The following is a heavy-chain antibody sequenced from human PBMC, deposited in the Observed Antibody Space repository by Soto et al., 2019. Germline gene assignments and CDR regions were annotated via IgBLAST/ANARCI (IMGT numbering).Heavy chain of an antibody. CDR3: AKVTQPLRYYYYHMDV. J-gene: IGHJ6*03. CDR2: ISWNSGTV. D-gene: IGHD5-18*01. Sequence: EVQLVESGGGLVQPGRSLRLSCESSGFSFDEYGMHWVRQAPGKGLEWVAGISWNSGTVGYADSVKGRFTISRDNAKNSLYLEMNSLRAEDTALYYCAKVTQPLRYYYYHMDVWGEGTTVTFS. V-gene: IGHV3-9*01. CDR1: GFSFDEYG.